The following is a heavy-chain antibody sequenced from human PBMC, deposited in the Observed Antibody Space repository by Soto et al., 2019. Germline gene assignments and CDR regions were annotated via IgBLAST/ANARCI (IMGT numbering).Heavy chain of an antibody. J-gene: IGHJ4*02. V-gene: IGHV4-30-4*01. CDR1: GGSISSGDYY. D-gene: IGHD2-8*02. Sequence: PSETLSLTCTVSGGSISSGDYYWSWIRQPPGKGLEWIGYIYYSGSTYYNPSLRSRVTISVDTSKNQFSLKLSSVTAAETAVYYCARDKITGLFDYWGQGTLVTVS. CDR3: ARDKITGLFDY. CDR2: IYYSGST.